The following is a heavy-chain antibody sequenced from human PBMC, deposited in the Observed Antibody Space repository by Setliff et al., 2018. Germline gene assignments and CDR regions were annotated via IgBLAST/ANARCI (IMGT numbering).Heavy chain of an antibody. Sequence: SETLSLTCTVSGGSISSGSYYWTWIRQHPGKGLEWIGYIYYIGSTYYNPSLKSRVAISIDTSKNSLYLQMNSLRAEDTAVYYCARIGGSYLYFDYWGQGTLVTVSS. CDR1: GGSISSGSYY. V-gene: IGHV4-31*03. J-gene: IGHJ4*02. CDR3: ARIGGSYLYFDY. D-gene: IGHD1-26*01. CDR2: IYYIGST.